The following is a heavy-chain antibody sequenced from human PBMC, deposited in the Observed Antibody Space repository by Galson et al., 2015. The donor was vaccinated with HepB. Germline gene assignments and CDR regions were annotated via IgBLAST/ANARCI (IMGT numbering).Heavy chain of an antibody. V-gene: IGHV1-24*01. CDR3: ATDQGAVGATSPFDL. CDR1: GYTLSELS. Sequence: SVKVSCKVSGYTLSELSMHWVRQAPGKGLEWMGGFDPEDGETIYAQKFQGRVSMTEDTSTDTASMVLSFLRSDDTAVYYCATDQGAVGATSPFDLGGQGTMVTVS. CDR2: FDPEDGET. J-gene: IGHJ3*01. D-gene: IGHD1-26*01.